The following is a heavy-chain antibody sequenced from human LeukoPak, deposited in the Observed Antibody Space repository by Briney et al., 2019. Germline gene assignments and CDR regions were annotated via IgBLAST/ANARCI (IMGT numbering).Heavy chain of an antibody. V-gene: IGHV4-39*01. D-gene: IGHD1-26*01. CDR1: GGSISSSSYY. CDR3: ARQVNSGSYDADWFDP. J-gene: IGHJ5*02. Sequence: SETLSLTCTVSGGSISSSSYYWGWIRQPPGKELEWIGSIYYSGSTYYNPSLKSRVTISVDTSKNQFSLKLSSVTAADTAVYYCARQVNSGSYDADWFDPWGQGTLVTVSS. CDR2: IYYSGST.